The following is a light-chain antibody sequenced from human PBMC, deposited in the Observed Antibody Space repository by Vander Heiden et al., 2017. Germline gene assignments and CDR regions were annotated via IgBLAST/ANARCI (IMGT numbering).Light chain of an antibody. CDR3: SSYTTTRNQV. V-gene: IGLV2-14*03. J-gene: IGLJ1*01. Sequence: QSALTQPASVSGSPGPSITISCSGTGSNIGGYNYASWYQQHPNKAPKLMIYDVSNRPSGVSDRFSGSKSGNTASLTISGLQAEDEADYYCSSYTTTRNQVFGTGTKVTVL. CDR1: GSNIGGYNY. CDR2: DVS.